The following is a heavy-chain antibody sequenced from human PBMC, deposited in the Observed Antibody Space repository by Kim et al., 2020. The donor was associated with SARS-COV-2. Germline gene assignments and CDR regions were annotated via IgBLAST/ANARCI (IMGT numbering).Heavy chain of an antibody. CDR2: IIPIFGTA. V-gene: IGHV1-69*06. Sequence: SVKVSCKASGGTFSSYAISWVRQAPGQGLEWMGGIIPIFGTANYAQNFQGRVTITADKSTSTAYMELSSLRSEDTAVYFCARGSTSYSSSWYLYYYYSMDVWGQGTTVTVSS. CDR1: GGTFSSYA. CDR3: ARGSTSYSSSWYLYYYYSMDV. D-gene: IGHD6-13*01. J-gene: IGHJ6*02.